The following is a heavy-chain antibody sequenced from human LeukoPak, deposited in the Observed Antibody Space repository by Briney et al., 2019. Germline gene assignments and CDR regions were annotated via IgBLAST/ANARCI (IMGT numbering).Heavy chain of an antibody. CDR1: GDSVSSNSVT. V-gene: IGHV6-1*01. CDR3: ARRLTQYDCFDP. J-gene: IGHJ5*02. D-gene: IGHD2-2*01. Sequence: SQTLSLACAISGDSVSSNSVTWNWIRQSPSGGLEWLGRTYYRSTWYNDYAVSVRGRITVNPDTSKNQFSLHLNSVTPEDTAVYYCARRLTQYDCFDPWGQGILVTVSS. CDR2: TYYRSTWYN.